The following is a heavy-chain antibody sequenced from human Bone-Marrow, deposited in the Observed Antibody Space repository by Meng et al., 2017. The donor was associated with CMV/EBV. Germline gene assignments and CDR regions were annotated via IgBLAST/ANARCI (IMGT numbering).Heavy chain of an antibody. Sequence: ASVKVSCKASGYTFTAYYIHWVRQAPGQGLEWMGWINPNSGASYNAQQFQGRVTMTRDTSISTAYMELSRLRSDDTAVYYCARESDNWNSKWGQGTLVTVSS. V-gene: IGHV1-2*02. D-gene: IGHD1-7*01. CDR1: GYTFTAYY. CDR2: INPNSGAS. CDR3: ARESDNWNSK. J-gene: IGHJ4*02.